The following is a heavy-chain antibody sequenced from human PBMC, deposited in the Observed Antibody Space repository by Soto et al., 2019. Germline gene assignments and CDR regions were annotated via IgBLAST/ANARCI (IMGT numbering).Heavy chain of an antibody. J-gene: IGHJ1*01. V-gene: IGHV3-23*01. CDR1: GFTFSSYA. Sequence: EVQLLESGGGLVQPGGSLRLSCAASGFTFSSYAMSWVRQAPGKGLEWVSAISGSGGSTYYADSGKGRFTISRDNSKSTLYLQMNSLSAEDTAVYYCAKDLVLSSFYCGQGTLVTVSS. D-gene: IGHD2-8*01. CDR2: ISGSGGST. CDR3: AKDLVLSSFY.